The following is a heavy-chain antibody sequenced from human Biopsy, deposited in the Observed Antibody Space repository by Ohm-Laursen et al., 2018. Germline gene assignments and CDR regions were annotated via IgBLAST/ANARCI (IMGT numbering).Heavy chain of an antibody. V-gene: IGHV3-53*01. CDR2: LHDRGVT. CDR1: GFTFSDYN. CDR3: QGGHLPPGQFYGVDA. J-gene: IGHJ6*02. D-gene: IGHD3-16*01. Sequence: SLRLSCTASGFTFSDYNMSWIRQAPGKGLEWVSSLHDRGVTYYADSVKDRITISEDNSKNTLYLHMNGLRAEDSAVYFCQGGHLPPGQFYGVDAWGQGTTVTVSS.